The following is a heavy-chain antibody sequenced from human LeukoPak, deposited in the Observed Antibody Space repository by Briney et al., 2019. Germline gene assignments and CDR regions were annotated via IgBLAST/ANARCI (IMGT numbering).Heavy chain of an antibody. D-gene: IGHD3-22*01. Sequence: PSETLSLTCTVSGGSISSYYWSWIRQPPGKGLEWIGYIYYSGSTNYNPSLKSRVTISVDTSKNQFSLKLSSVTAADTAVYYCASDMGQYYDSSGYYSWYFDLWGRGTLVTVSS. CDR2: IYYSGST. CDR3: ASDMGQYYDSSGYYSWYFDL. CDR1: GGSISSYY. V-gene: IGHV4-59*01. J-gene: IGHJ2*01.